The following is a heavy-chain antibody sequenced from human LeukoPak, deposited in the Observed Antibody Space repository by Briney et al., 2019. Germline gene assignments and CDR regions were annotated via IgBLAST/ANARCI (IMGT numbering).Heavy chain of an antibody. J-gene: IGHJ4*02. D-gene: IGHD2/OR15-2a*01. CDR1: GFTFSSYG. CDR3: ARDAFLEYYFDY. Sequence: GRSLRLSCAASGFTFSSYGMHWVRQAPGKGLEWVAVIWYDGSNKYYADSVKGRFTISRDNSKNTLYLQMNSLRAKDTAVYYCARDAFLEYYFDYWGQGTLVTVSS. CDR2: IWYDGSNK. V-gene: IGHV3-33*01.